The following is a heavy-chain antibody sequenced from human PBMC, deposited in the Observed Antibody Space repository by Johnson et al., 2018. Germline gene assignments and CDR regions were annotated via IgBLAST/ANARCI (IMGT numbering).Heavy chain of an antibody. D-gene: IGHD7-27*01. CDR2: INSDGSST. CDR3: ARYWGWDAFDI. J-gene: IGHJ3*02. CDR1: GFTFSSYW. V-gene: IGHV3-74*01. Sequence: VQLQESGGGLVQXGGSXRLXCAASGFTFSSYWMHWVRQAPGKGLVWVSRINSDGSSTSYADSVKGRFTISRDNAKNTLYPQMNSLRAQDTAGYYCARYWGWDAFDIWGQGTMVTVSS.